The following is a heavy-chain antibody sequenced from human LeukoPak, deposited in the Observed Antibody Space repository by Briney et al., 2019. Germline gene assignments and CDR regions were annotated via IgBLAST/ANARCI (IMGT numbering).Heavy chain of an antibody. CDR1: GGSISSGGYS. J-gene: IGHJ4*02. CDR3: ARALGCSGGSCYEDRRLSYYFDY. Sequence: RPSETLSLTCAVSGGSISSGGYSWSWIRQPPGKGLEWIGYIYHSGSTYYNPSLKSRVTISVDRSKNQFSLKLSSVTAADTAVYYCARALGCSGGSCYEDRRLSYYFDYWGQGTLVTVSS. CDR2: IYHSGST. D-gene: IGHD2-15*01. V-gene: IGHV4-30-2*01.